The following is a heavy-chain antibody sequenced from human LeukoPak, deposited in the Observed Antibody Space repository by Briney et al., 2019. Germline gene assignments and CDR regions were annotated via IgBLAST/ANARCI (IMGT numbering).Heavy chain of an antibody. CDR1: GFTFSSYA. CDR3: ARSSPIDY. CDR2: ISGSGGTT. Sequence: PGGSLRLSCAASGFTFSSYAMSWVRQAPGKGLEWVSAISGSGGTTYYADSVKGRFTISRDNSKNTPHLQMNTLRAEDTAVYYCARSSPIDYWGQGTLVTVSS. V-gene: IGHV3-23*01. D-gene: IGHD2-2*01. J-gene: IGHJ4*02.